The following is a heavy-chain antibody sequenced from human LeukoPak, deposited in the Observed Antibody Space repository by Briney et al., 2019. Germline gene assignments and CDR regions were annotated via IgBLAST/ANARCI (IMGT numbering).Heavy chain of an antibody. CDR2: IWSDGGNK. J-gene: IGHJ5*02. CDR1: GFTFSSYG. D-gene: IGHD5-12*01. V-gene: IGHV3-33*01. CDR3: ARDLGYGSNWFDP. Sequence: PGRSLRLSCAASGFTFSSYGMHWVRQAPGKGLEWVAVIWSDGGNKYYADSVKGRFTISRDNSKNTLYVQMNSLRAEDTAVYYCARDLGYGSNWFDPWGQGTQVTVSS.